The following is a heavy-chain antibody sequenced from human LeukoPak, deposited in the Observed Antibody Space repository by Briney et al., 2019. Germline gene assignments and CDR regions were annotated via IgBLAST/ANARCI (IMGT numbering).Heavy chain of an antibody. J-gene: IGHJ4*02. CDR2: IYYSGST. Sequence: SETLSLTCAVYGGSFSGYYWSWIRQPPGKGLEWIGYIYYSGSTNYNPSLKSRVTISVDTSKNQFSLKLSSVTAADTAVYYCARQGGWYSLYFDYWGQGTLVTVSS. CDR3: ARQGGWYSLYFDY. D-gene: IGHD6-19*01. V-gene: IGHV4-59*08. CDR1: GGSFSGYY.